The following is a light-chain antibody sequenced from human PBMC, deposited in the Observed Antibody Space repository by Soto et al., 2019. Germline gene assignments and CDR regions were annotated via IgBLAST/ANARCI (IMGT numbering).Light chain of an antibody. CDR2: RTS. J-gene: IGKJ4*01. Sequence: EIVMTQSPATLSVSPGERATLSCRASQSISSNLAWYQQKPGQAPRLLMFRTSSRATGFPARFSGRGSGTEFNLTISSLQSEDFGVYYCQQYNNWPRATFGGGTKVDIK. V-gene: IGKV3-15*01. CDR1: QSISSN. CDR3: QQYNNWPRAT.